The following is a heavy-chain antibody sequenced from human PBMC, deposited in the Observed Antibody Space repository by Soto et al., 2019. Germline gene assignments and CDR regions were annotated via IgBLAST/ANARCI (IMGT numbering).Heavy chain of an antibody. CDR2: ISGSGGST. Sequence: GGSLRLSCAASGFTFSSYAMSWVRQAPGKGLEWVSAISGSGGSTYYADSVKGRFTISRDNSKNTLYLQMNSLRAEDTAVYYCAKSLWVKGTPGWYYYYGMDVWGQGTTVTVSS. V-gene: IGHV3-23*01. CDR1: GFTFSSYA. J-gene: IGHJ6*02. D-gene: IGHD1-1*01. CDR3: AKSLWVKGTPGWYYYYGMDV.